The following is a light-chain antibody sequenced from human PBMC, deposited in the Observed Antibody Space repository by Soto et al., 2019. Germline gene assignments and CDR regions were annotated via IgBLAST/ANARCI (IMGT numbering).Light chain of an antibody. CDR1: SSDVGGYNY. CDR3: SSYTSSSTHNYF. V-gene: IGLV2-14*01. CDR2: DVS. J-gene: IGLJ1*01. Sequence: QSVLTQPASVSGSPGQSITISRPGTSSDVGGYNYVSWYQPHPGKAPKLMIYDVSNRPSGVSNRFSGSKSGNTASLTISVLQAEDEADYYCSSYTSSSTHNYFFGTGTKVTVL.